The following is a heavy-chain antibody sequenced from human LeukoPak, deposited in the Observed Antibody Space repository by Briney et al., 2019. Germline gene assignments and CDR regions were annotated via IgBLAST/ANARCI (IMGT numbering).Heavy chain of an antibody. CDR3: ARDHSYYYGSGSQNHDAFDI. CDR1: GYTFTSYG. Sequence: ASVKVSCKASGYTFTSYGISWVRQAPGQGLEWMGWINAYNGNTNYAQKLQGRVTMTTDTSTSTAYMELRSLRSDDTAVYYCARDHSYYYGSGSQNHDAFDIWGQGTMVTVSS. J-gene: IGHJ3*02. CDR2: INAYNGNT. V-gene: IGHV1-18*04. D-gene: IGHD3-10*01.